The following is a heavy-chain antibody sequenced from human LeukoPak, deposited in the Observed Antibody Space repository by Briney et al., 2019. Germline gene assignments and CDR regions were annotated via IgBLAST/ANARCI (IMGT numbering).Heavy chain of an antibody. CDR2: ISTRSSYI. D-gene: IGHD3-22*01. CDR1: GFSFRSYS. J-gene: IGHJ4*02. CDR3: ARGSSGYPRYFDY. Sequence: PGGSLRLSCAASGFSFRSYSMNWVRQAPGKGLEWVSSISTRSSYIYYTDSVKGRFTIRDDAKNSLFLQMNSLRSEDTAVYYCARGSSGYPRYFDYWGQGPLVTVSS. V-gene: IGHV3-21*01.